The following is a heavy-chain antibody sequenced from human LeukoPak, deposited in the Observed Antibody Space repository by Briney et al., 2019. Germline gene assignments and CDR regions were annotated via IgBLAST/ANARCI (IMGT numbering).Heavy chain of an antibody. CDR1: GGSISSGGYY. CDR3: ARHITVVDGPDY. CDR2: IYYSGST. D-gene: IGHD1-14*01. Sequence: PSETLSLTCTVSGGSISSGGYYWSWIRQPPGKGLEWIGYIYYSGSTNYNPSLKSRVTISVDTSKNQFSLKLSSVTAADTAVYYCARHITVVDGPDYWGQGTLVTVSS. J-gene: IGHJ4*02. V-gene: IGHV4-61*08.